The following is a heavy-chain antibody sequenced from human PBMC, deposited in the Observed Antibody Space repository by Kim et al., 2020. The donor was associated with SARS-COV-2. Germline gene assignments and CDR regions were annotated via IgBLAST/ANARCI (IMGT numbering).Heavy chain of an antibody. D-gene: IGHD6-13*01. J-gene: IGHJ5*02. V-gene: IGHV1-24*01. CDR3: ATLRFGAAAGTWFDP. Sequence: QKFQGIVTMTEDTSTDTAYMELSSLRSEDTAVYYCATLRFGAAAGTWFDPWGQGTLVTVSS.